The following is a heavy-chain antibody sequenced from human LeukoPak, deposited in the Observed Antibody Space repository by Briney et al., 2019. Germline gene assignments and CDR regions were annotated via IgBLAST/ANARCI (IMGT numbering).Heavy chain of an antibody. V-gene: IGHV4-59*08. CDR1: GGSISSYY. Sequence: SETLSLTCSVSGGSISSYYWSWIRQPPGKGLECIGYIYYSGSTNYNPSLKSRVTISVDTSKNQFSLHLSSVTAADTAVYYCARHVTGYYFDSWGQGTLVTVSS. CDR3: ARHVTGYYFDS. CDR2: IYYSGST. D-gene: IGHD1-14*01. J-gene: IGHJ4*02.